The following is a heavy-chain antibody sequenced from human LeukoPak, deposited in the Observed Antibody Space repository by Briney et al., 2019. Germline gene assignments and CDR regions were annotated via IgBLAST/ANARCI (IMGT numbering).Heavy chain of an antibody. CDR2: IYIGGGT. CDR1: GFTVSNSY. Sequence: PGGSLRLSCAASGFTVSNSYMTWVRQAPGKGLEWVSTIYIGGGTYYADSVKGRFTISRDTSKNTFYLQMNSLRAEDTAVYYCARDRAVPGRGYYFDCWGQGTLVTVSS. J-gene: IGHJ4*02. CDR3: ARDRAVPGRGYYFDC. V-gene: IGHV3-53*01. D-gene: IGHD6-19*01.